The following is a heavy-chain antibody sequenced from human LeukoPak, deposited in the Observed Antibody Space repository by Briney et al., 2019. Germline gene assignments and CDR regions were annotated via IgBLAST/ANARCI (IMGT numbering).Heavy chain of an antibody. Sequence: LETLSLTCTVSGGSISSYYWSWIRQPPGKGLEWIGYIYYSGSTNYNPSLKSRVTISVDTSKNQFSLKLGSVTAADTAVYYCARDNLELSGWFDPWGQGTLVTVSS. D-gene: IGHD3-16*02. CDR3: ARDNLELSGWFDP. CDR2: IYYSGST. V-gene: IGHV4-59*01. J-gene: IGHJ5*02. CDR1: GGSISSYY.